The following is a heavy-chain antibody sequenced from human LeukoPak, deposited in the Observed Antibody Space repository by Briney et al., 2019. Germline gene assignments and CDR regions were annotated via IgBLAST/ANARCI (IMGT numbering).Heavy chain of an antibody. Sequence: PSETLSLTCAVYGGSFSGYYWSWIRQHPGKGLEWIGYIYYSGSTYYNPSLKSRVTISVDTSKNQFSLKLSSVTAADTAVYYCARDAATVTTNGAFDIWGQGTMVTVSS. CDR3: ARDAATVTTNGAFDI. D-gene: IGHD4-17*01. CDR2: IYYSGST. J-gene: IGHJ3*02. V-gene: IGHV4-31*11. CDR1: GGSFSGYY.